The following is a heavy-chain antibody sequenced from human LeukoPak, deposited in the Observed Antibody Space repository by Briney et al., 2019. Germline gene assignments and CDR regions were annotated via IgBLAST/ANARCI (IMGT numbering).Heavy chain of an antibody. Sequence: GASVKVSCKASGGTFSSYAISWVRQAPGQGLEWMGGIIPIFGTANYAQKFQGRVTMTTDTSTSTAYMELRSLRSDDTAVYYCAGGGPPRAVTLPDYWGQGTLVTVSS. CDR1: GGTFSSYA. V-gene: IGHV1-69*05. CDR2: IIPIFGTA. D-gene: IGHD2-21*02. J-gene: IGHJ4*02. CDR3: AGGGPPRAVTLPDY.